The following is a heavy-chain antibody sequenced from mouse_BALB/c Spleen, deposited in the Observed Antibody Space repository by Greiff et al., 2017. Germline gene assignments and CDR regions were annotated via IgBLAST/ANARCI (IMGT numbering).Heavy chain of an antibody. V-gene: IGHV2-2*02. CDR2: IWSGGST. Sequence: QVQLQQSGPGLVQPSQSLSITCTVSGFSLTSYGVHWVRQSPGKGLEWLGVIWSGGSTDYNAAFISRLSISKDNSKRQVFFKMNSLQANDTAIYYCASYSSGHFAYWGQGTLVTVSA. J-gene: IGHJ3*01. CDR1: GFSLTSYG. CDR3: ASYSSGHFAY. D-gene: IGHD3-1*01.